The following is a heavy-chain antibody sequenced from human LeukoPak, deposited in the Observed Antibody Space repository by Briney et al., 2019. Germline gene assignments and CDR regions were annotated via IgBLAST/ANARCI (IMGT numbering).Heavy chain of an antibody. V-gene: IGHV3-48*02. CDR2: ISSTGDTI. CDR3: ARDAVGAPDY. D-gene: IGHD1-26*01. CDR1: GFTFSSYG. J-gene: IGHJ4*02. Sequence: PGGSLRLSCAASGFTFSSYGINWVRQAPGEGLEWVSYISSTGDTIYYADSLKGRFTISRDNAKNSLYLQMNSLRDEDTAVYYCARDAVGAPDYWGQGTLVTVSS.